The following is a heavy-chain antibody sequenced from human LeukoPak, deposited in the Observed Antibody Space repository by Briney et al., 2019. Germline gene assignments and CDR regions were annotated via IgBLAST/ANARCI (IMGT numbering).Heavy chain of an antibody. CDR1: GYTFTGYY. D-gene: IGHD2-2*01. CDR2: INPNSGGT. CDR3: ARVCSSTSCYSRSIDY. V-gene: IGHV1-2*02. Sequence: ASVKVSCKASGYTFTGYYMHWVRLAPGQGLEWMGWINPNSGGTNYAQKFQGRVTMTRDTSISTAYMELSRLRSDDTAVYYCARVCSSTSCYSRSIDYWGQGTLVTVSS. J-gene: IGHJ4*02.